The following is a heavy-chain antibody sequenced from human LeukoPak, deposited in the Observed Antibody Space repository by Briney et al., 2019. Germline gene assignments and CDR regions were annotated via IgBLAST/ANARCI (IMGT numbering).Heavy chain of an antibody. CDR3: ARGYGSGSYFSSGVDY. CDR1: GFTFSSHW. CDR2: IKQDGSEK. V-gene: IGHV3-7*03. Sequence: GGSLRLSCAASGFTFSSHWMSWVRQAPGKGLEWVANIKQDGSEKYYVDSVKGRFTISRDNAKNSLYLQMNSLRAEDTAVYYCARGYGSGSYFSSGVDYWGQGTLVTVSS. D-gene: IGHD3-10*01. J-gene: IGHJ4*02.